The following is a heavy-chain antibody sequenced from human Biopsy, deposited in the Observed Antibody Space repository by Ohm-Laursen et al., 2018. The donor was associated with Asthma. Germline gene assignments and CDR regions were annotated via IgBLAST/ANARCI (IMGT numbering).Heavy chain of an antibody. CDR3: ARAVDYSHYYGIDV. D-gene: IGHD3-10*01. CDR1: GYTFNSAG. J-gene: IGHJ6*02. V-gene: IGHV1-18*01. Sequence: GASVKVSCKTSGYTFNSAGITWVRQAPGQGLEWMGWSSAYNGNTKVAQKLQDRVTMITDTSTSTAYMELRSLRSDDAAVYFCARAVDYSHYYGIDVWGQGTTVTVS. CDR2: SSAYNGNT.